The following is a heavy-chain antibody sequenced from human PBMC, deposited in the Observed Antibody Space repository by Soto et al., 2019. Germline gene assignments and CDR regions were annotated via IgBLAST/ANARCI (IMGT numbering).Heavy chain of an antibody. V-gene: IGHV3-30*18. D-gene: IGHD1-26*01. Sequence: QVQLVESGGGVVQPGRSLRLSCAASGFTFSSYGMHWVRQAPGKGLEWVAVISCDGSNKYYADSVKGRFTISRDNSKNTLYLQMNSLRAEDTAVYYCAKDRAELVLYYYYYYGMDVWGQGTTVTVFS. CDR3: AKDRAELVLYYYYYYGMDV. CDR1: GFTFSSYG. J-gene: IGHJ6*02. CDR2: ISCDGSNK.